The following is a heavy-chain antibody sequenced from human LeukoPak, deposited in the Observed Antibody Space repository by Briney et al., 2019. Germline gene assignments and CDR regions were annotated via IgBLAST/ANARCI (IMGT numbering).Heavy chain of an antibody. J-gene: IGHJ3*02. CDR1: GGSISSSSYY. CDR3: ARLALRYFDWLSQDDAFDI. Sequence: PSETLSLTCTVSGGSISSSSYYWGWIRQPPGKGLEWIGSIYYSGSTYYNPSLKSRVTISVDTSKNQFSLKLSSVTAADTAVYYCARLALRYFDWLSQDDAFDIWGQGTMVTVSS. CDR2: IYYSGST. D-gene: IGHD3-9*01. V-gene: IGHV4-39*01.